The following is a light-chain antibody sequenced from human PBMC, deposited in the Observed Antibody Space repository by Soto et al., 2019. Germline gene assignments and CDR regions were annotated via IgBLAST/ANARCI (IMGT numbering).Light chain of an antibody. Sequence: QYALTQPRSVSGYPGQSVTISCTGTSSDVGGYEYVSWYQQHPGKAPKLMIYDVSKRPSGVPDRFSGSRSGNTASLTISGLQTEDEADYYCCSYAGSPFYVFGIGTKVTVL. CDR1: SSDVGGYEY. J-gene: IGLJ1*01. CDR3: CSYAGSPFYV. V-gene: IGLV2-11*01. CDR2: DVS.